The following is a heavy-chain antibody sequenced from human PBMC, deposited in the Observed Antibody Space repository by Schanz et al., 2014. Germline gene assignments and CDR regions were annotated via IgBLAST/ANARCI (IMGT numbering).Heavy chain of an antibody. V-gene: IGHV3-11*01. J-gene: IGHJ4*02. CDR1: GFIFSDYY. Sequence: QVQLVESGGGLVRPGGSLRLSCAASGFIFSDYYMNWVRQAPGKGPEWLSYISTVGATIYYADSVKGRFTISRDNAKSSLFLQTDSLRVEDSAIYYCVREVEGAHPLDYWGQGTLVTVSA. CDR2: ISTVGATI. D-gene: IGHD1-26*01. CDR3: VREVEGAHPLDY.